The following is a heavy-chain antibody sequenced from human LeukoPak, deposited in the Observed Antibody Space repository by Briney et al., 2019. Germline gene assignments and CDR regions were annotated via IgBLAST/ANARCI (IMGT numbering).Heavy chain of an antibody. CDR3: ARQLETYYYDSSSPTGWFDP. V-gene: IGHV5-51*01. J-gene: IGHJ5*02. CDR2: IYPADSDT. Sequence: GESLKISCKGSGYSFTNYWIGWVRQMPGKGLEWMGIIYPADSDTRYSPSFQGQVTISADKSISTAYLQWSSLKASDTAMYYCARQLETYYYDSSSPTGWFDPWGQGTLVTVSS. D-gene: IGHD3-22*01. CDR1: GYSFTNYW.